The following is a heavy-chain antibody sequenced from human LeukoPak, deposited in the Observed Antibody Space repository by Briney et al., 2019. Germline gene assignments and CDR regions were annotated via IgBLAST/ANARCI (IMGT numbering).Heavy chain of an antibody. D-gene: IGHD3-10*01. J-gene: IGHJ5*02. CDR3: ARERISMVRGVIGRFDP. V-gene: IGHV3-33*01. CDR1: GFTFSSYG. CDR2: IWYDGSNK. Sequence: GGSLRLSCAASGFTFSSYGMHWVRQAPGKGLEWVAVIWYDGSNKYYADSVKGRFTISRDNSKNTLYLQMNSLRAEDTAVYYCARERISMVRGVIGRFDPWGRGTLVSVS.